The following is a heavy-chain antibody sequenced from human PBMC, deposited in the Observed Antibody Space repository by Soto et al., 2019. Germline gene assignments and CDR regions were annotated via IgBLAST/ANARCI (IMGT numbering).Heavy chain of an antibody. J-gene: IGHJ6*03. CDR3: VRDFGWYFRSGYMDG. Sequence: EVQLVESGGGLVKPGGSLRLSCAASGFDFSSYSMNWVRQAPGKGLEWVSSINEDSSYIYYAHSVRGRFTISRDNAKESLYRQMNSLRDEDTAVYYCVRDFGWYFRSGYMDGWGYGATVHVSS. CDR2: INEDSSYI. CDR1: GFDFSSYS. V-gene: IGHV3-21*02. D-gene: IGHD3-3*01.